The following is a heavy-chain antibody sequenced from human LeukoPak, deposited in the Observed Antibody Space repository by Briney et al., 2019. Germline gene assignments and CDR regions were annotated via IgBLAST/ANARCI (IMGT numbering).Heavy chain of an antibody. CDR1: GGTFSSYA. CDR2: IISILGIA. V-gene: IGHV1-69*04. J-gene: IGHJ4*02. CDR3: ARAWDYYDSSGYLPTDY. D-gene: IGHD3-22*01. Sequence: SVKVSCKASGGTFSSYAISWVRQAPGQGLEWMGRIISILGIANYAQKFQGRVTITADKSTSTAYMELSSLRSEDTAVYYCARAWDYYDSSGYLPTDYWGQGTLVTVSS.